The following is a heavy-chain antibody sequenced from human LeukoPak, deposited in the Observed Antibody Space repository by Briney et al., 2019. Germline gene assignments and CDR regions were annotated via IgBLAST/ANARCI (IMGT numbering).Heavy chain of an antibody. CDR1: GLTFSSYS. CDR3: ARVPHAMVRGVIITEFYFDY. J-gene: IGHJ4*02. CDR2: VSSSSNYI. Sequence: GGSLRLSCAASGLTFSSYSMNWVRQAPGKGLEWVSSVSSSSNYIYYADSVKGRFTISRDNAKNSLYLQMNSLRAEDTAVYYCARVPHAMVRGVIITEFYFDYWGQGTLVTVSS. V-gene: IGHV3-21*01. D-gene: IGHD3-10*01.